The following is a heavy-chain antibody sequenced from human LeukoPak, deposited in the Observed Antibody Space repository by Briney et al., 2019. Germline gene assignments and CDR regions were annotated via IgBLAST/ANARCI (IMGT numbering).Heavy chain of an antibody. CDR1: GYTLTSYG. J-gene: IGHJ6*03. D-gene: IGHD3-22*01. Sequence: ASVKVSCKASGYTLTSYGISWVRQAPGQGLEWMGWISAYNGNTNSAQKLQGRVTMTTDTSTSTAYMELRSLRSDDTAVYYCARDYTDYYDSSGYLRDYYYYYYMDVWGKGTTVTVSS. CDR3: ARDYTDYYDSSGYLRDYYYYYYMDV. CDR2: ISAYNGNT. V-gene: IGHV1-18*01.